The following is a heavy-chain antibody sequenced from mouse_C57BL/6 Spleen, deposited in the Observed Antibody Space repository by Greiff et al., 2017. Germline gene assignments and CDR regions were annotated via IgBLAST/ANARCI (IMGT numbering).Heavy chain of an antibody. CDR1: GSPFTTYP. V-gene: IGHV1-47*01. CDR2: FHPYNDDT. CDR3: ARGDWFAY. Sequence: VRLMESGAELLKPGASGRRSCKASGSPFTTYPIEWMKQNHGTSLEWIGNFHPYNDDTKYNEKLKGKATLTVEKSSSTVYLELSRLTSDDSAVYYCARGDWFAYWGQGTLVTVSA. J-gene: IGHJ3*01.